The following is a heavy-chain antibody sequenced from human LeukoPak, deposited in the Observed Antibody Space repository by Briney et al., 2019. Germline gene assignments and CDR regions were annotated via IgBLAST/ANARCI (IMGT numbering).Heavy chain of an antibody. CDR1: GYTFTSYG. CDR3: ARTYYYGSGSYYREDYNWFDP. J-gene: IGHJ5*02. CDR2: ISAYNGNT. Sequence: ASVKVSCKASGYTFTSYGISWVRQAPGQGLEWMGWISAYNGNTNYAQKLQGRVTMTRNTSISTAYMELSSLRSEDTAVYYCARTYYYGSGSYYREDYNWFDPWGRGTLVTVSS. D-gene: IGHD3-10*01. V-gene: IGHV1-18*01.